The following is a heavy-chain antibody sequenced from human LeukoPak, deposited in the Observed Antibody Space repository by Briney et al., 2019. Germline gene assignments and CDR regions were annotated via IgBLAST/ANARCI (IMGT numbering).Heavy chain of an antibody. D-gene: IGHD3-10*01. V-gene: IGHV1-69*01. J-gene: IGHJ3*02. CDR3: ARVTSGTGDTRGAFDI. Sequence: GSSVKVSCKASGGPFNSYAMSWVRQAPGQGPEWMGGIIPIFGTANYAQKFQGRVTITADESTSTAYMELSSLRSEDTAVYYCARVTSGTGDTRGAFDIWGQGTMVTVSS. CDR1: GGPFNSYA. CDR2: IIPIFGTA.